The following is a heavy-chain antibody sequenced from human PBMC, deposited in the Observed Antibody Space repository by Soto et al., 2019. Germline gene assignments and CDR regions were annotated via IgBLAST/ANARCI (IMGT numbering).Heavy chain of an antibody. D-gene: IGHD6-19*01. CDR2: INHSGST. J-gene: IGHJ4*02. Sequence: QVQLQQWGAGLLKPSETLSLTCAVYGGSFSGYYWSWIRQPPGKGLEWIGEINHSGSTDYNPSLMSRVTISVDTSKNQFSLKLSSVTAADTAVYYCGRGSIAVAGTPKDFDYWGQGTLVTVSS. CDR3: GRGSIAVAGTPKDFDY. V-gene: IGHV4-34*01. CDR1: GGSFSGYY.